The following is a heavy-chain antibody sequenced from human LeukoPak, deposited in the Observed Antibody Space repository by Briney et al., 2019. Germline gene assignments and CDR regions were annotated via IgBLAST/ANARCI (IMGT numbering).Heavy chain of an antibody. CDR1: GFTFSDYY. V-gene: IGHV3-11*04. CDR2: ISSSGSTI. J-gene: IGHJ4*02. CDR3: AKDGGNVGVTYYDFWSGCPDY. Sequence: AGGSLRLSCAASGFTFSDYYMSWIRQAPGKGLEWVSYISSSGSTIYYADSVKGRFTISRDNSKNTLYLQMNSLRAEDTAVYYCAKDGGNVGVTYYDFWSGCPDYWGQGTLVTVSS. D-gene: IGHD3-3*01.